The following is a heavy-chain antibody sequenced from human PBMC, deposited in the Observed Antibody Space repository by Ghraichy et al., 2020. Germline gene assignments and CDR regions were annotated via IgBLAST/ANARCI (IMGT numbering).Heavy chain of an antibody. V-gene: IGHV4-39*07. CDR2: INNSGST. Sequence: SETLSLTCTVSGGSISSSTYYWGWIRQPPGNGLEWIGSINNSGSTYHSPSLKSRVTISIDTSKNQFSLKLSSVTAADTAVYYCASDQYNKSWYKYWGQGILVTVSS. CDR1: GGSISSSTYY. CDR3: ASDQYNKSWYKY. D-gene: IGHD6-13*01. J-gene: IGHJ4*02.